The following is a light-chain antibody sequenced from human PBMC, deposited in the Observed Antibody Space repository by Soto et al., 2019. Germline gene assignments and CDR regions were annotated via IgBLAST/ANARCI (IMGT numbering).Light chain of an antibody. CDR2: GAS. Sequence: EIVMTQSPVTLSVSPGETATLSCRASQSISTNLAWYQQKPGQGPRLLIYGASTRATGVPARFSGIGSGTEFTLTISSLQSEDFAVYYCQQYNNWPPVTFGPGTKVDFK. CDR3: QQYNNWPPVT. J-gene: IGKJ3*01. V-gene: IGKV3-15*01. CDR1: QSISTN.